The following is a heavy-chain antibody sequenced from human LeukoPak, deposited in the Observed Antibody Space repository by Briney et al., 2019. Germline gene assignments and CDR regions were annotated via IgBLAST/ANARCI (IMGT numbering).Heavy chain of an antibody. CDR3: ARFGVYYDLGV. CDR2: IYYCWKA. Sequence: SQTLSLTCAVSGGSVNNYYGTWIRHPPGPGLERIGQIYYCWKADYNPSLKSRITVSVNTCQNQISLTVNSVTAADTAGYYCARFGVYYDLGVWGQGTTVTVFS. V-gene: IGHV4-59*02. D-gene: IGHD3-16*01. CDR1: GGSVNNYY. J-gene: IGHJ6*02.